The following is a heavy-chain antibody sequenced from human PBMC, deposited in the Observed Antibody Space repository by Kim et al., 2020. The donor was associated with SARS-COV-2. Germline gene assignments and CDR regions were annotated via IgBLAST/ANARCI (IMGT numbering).Heavy chain of an antibody. CDR2: IYYSGST. J-gene: IGHJ4*02. V-gene: IGHV4-59*08. Sequence: SETLSLTCTVSGGSISRYYWSWIRQPPGKGLEWIGYIYYSGSTNYNPSLKSRVTISVDTSKNQFSLKLSSVTAADTAVYYCARRALGYCSGGNCYSAYDYWGQGTLVTVSS. D-gene: IGHD2-15*01. CDR3: ARRALGYCSGGNCYSAYDY. CDR1: GGSISRYY.